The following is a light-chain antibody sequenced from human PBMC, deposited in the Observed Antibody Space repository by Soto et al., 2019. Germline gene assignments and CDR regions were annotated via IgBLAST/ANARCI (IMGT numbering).Light chain of an antibody. Sequence: QCALTQPPSASGSPGQSVTISCTGTSSDVGGYNYDSWYQQHPGKAPKLMIYEVSKRPSGVPDRFSGSKSGNTASLTVSGLQAEDEADYYCSSYAGSNNVVFGGGTKLTVL. CDR3: SSYAGSNNVV. CDR2: EVS. J-gene: IGLJ2*01. V-gene: IGLV2-8*01. CDR1: SSDVGGYNY.